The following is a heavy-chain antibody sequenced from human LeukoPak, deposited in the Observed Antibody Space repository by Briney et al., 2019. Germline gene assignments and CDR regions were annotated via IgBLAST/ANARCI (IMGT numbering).Heavy chain of an antibody. CDR1: GYTFTSYG. Sequence: ASVKVSCKASGYTFTSYGIHWVRQAPGQGLEWMGWINTNTGNPTYAQGFTGRFVFSLDTSVSTAYLQISSLKAEDTAVYYCARAGGSYPHSWFDPWGQGTLVTVSS. D-gene: IGHD1-26*01. CDR3: ARAGGSYPHSWFDP. J-gene: IGHJ5*02. V-gene: IGHV7-4-1*02. CDR2: INTNTGNP.